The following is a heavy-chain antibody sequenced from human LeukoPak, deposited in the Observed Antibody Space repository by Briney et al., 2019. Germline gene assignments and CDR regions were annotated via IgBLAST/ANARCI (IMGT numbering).Heavy chain of an antibody. Sequence: PSETLSLTCTVSGGSISSYYWSWIRQPPGKGLEWIGYIYNSGSTNYNPSLKSRVTISVDTSKNQFSLKLSSVTAADTAVYYCARENSNSWYLDYWGQGTLVTVSS. CDR2: IYNSGST. CDR3: ARENSNSWYLDY. V-gene: IGHV4-59*01. J-gene: IGHJ4*02. CDR1: GGSISSYY. D-gene: IGHD6-13*01.